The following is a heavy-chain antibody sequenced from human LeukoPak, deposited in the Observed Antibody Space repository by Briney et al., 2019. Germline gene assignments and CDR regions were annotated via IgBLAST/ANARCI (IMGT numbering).Heavy chain of an antibody. CDR2: INHSGST. CDR3: ASRLYSSSREYYFDY. Sequence: SETLSLTCAVYGGSFSGYYWSWIRQPPGKGLEWIGEINHSGSTNYNPSLKSRVTISVDTSKNQFSLKLSSVTAADTAVYYCASRLYSSSREYYFDYWGQGALVTVSS. CDR1: GGSFSGYY. D-gene: IGHD6-6*01. V-gene: IGHV4-34*01. J-gene: IGHJ4*02.